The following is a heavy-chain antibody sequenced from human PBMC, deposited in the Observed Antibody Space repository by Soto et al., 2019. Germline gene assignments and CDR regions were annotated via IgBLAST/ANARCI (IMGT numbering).Heavy chain of an antibody. CDR2: IPYDGSNK. V-gene: IGHV3-30*03. CDR3: AGAGVTAIRPYYYYGMDV. D-gene: IGHD2-21*02. Sequence: GGSLRLSCAASGFTFSSYGMHWVRQAPGKGLEWVAVIPYDGSNKYYADSVKGRFTISRDNSKNTLYLQMNSLRDEDTAVYYCAGAGVTAIRPYYYYGMDVWGQGTTVTVSS. J-gene: IGHJ6*02. CDR1: GFTFSSYG.